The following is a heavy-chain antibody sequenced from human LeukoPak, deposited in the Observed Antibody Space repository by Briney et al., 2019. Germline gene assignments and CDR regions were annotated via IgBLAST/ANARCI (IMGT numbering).Heavy chain of an antibody. V-gene: IGHV4-4*07. CDR1: GGSISSYY. CDR2: IYTSGST. CDR3: ARVGYCSGGSCYGVDY. D-gene: IGHD2-15*01. J-gene: IGHJ4*02. Sequence: SETLSLTCTVSGGSISSYYWSWIRQPAGKGLEWIGRIYTSGSTNYNPSLKSRVTMSVGTSKNQFSLKLSSVTAADTAVYYCARVGYCSGGSCYGVDYWGQGTLVTVSS.